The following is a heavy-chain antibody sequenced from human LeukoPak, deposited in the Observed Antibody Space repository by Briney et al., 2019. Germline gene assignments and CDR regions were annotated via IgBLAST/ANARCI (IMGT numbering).Heavy chain of an antibody. D-gene: IGHD3-22*01. J-gene: IGHJ3*02. CDR2: ISAYNGNT. CDR1: GYTFTSYG. V-gene: IGHV1-18*01. CDR3: ARDVNGYSYYDSSGYGDPDAFDI. Sequence: ASVKVSCKASGYTFTSYGISWVRQAPGQGLEWMGWISAYNGNTNYAQKLQGRVTMTTDTSTSTAYMELRSLRSDDTAVYYCARDVNGYSYYDSSGYGDPDAFDIWGQGTMVTVSS.